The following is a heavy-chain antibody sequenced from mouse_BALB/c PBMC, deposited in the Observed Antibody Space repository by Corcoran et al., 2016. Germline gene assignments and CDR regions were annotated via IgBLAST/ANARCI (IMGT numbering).Heavy chain of an antibody. Sequence: EVQLQKSGPELVKPGATMKISCKASGYSFTGNTMNWVKQSHGKNLEWIGRINPYNGGTSYNQKFRGKATLTLDKSSSTAYMELLSLTSDDSAVYYCARGYCNYEGWDFDVWGAGTTVTVS. D-gene: IGHD2-10*02. J-gene: IGHJ1*01. V-gene: IGHV1-18*01. CDR2: INPYNGGT. CDR3: ARGYCNYEGWDFDV. CDR1: GYSFTGNT.